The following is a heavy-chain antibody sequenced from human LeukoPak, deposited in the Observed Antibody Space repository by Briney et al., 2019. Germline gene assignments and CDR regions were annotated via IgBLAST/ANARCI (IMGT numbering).Heavy chain of an antibody. D-gene: IGHD3-10*01. CDR1: GGSLSSYY. CDR2: IYDSGRT. J-gene: IGHJ4*02. Sequence: PSETLSLTCTVSGGSLSSYYWSWIRQPPGKGLELIGYIYDSGRTYYNPSLKSRVTISLETSKNQFSLKLSSVTAADTAVYFCARGTRGVSLWFGELLGPYFDYWGQGTLVTVSS. V-gene: IGHV4-30-4*01. CDR3: ARGTRGVSLWFGELLGPYFDY.